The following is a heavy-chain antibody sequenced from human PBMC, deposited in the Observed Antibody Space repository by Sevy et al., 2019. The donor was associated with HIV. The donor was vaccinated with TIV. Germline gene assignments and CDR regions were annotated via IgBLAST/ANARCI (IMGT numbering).Heavy chain of an antibody. D-gene: IGHD3-16*01. V-gene: IGHV3-7*01. Sequence: GGSLRLSCAASGFTFSNAWMNWVRQAPGKGLEWVANIKGDGSDKHYVDSVEGRFTISRDNAKNLLYLQMNSLRVEDTAVYYCAHETFGRFESWGQGTLVTVSS. CDR1: GFTFSNAW. CDR3: AHETFGRFES. CDR2: IKGDGSDK. J-gene: IGHJ4*02.